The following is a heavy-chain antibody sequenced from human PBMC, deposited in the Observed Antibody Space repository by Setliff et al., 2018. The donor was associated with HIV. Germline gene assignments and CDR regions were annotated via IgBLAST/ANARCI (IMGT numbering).Heavy chain of an antibody. Sequence: PSETLSLTCTVSGGSISSSSYYWGWIRQAPGKGLQWIGSIYYSGSTYYTPSLKSRVAISVDTSKNQFSLKLTSVTAADTAVFYCARHRVITGSFDYWGQGTLVTVSS. CDR2: IYYSGST. J-gene: IGHJ4*02. D-gene: IGHD3-10*01. CDR3: ARHRVITGSFDY. V-gene: IGHV4-39*01. CDR1: GGSISSSSYY.